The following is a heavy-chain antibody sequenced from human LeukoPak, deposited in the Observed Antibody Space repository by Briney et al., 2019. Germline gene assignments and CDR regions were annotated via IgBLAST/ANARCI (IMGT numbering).Heavy chain of an antibody. CDR3: ARAARSLITYYYYMDV. CDR1: GGSISSYY. D-gene: IGHD3-16*01. Sequence: ASETLSLTCTVSGGSISSYYWSWIRQPAGKGLEWIGRIYTSGSTNYNPSLKSRVTMSVDTSKNQFSLKLSSVTAADTAVYYCARAARSLITYYYYMDVWGKGTTVTVSS. CDR2: IYTSGST. J-gene: IGHJ6*03. V-gene: IGHV4-4*07.